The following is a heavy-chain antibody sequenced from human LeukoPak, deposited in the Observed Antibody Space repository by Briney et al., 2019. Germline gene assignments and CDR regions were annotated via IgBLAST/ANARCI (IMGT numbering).Heavy chain of an antibody. CDR3: ARDLGYCSSTSCYRLSPFLDYYYYMDV. CDR1: GYTFTSYG. V-gene: IGHV1-18*01. D-gene: IGHD2-2*01. Sequence: GASVKVSCKASGYTFTSYGISWVRQAPGQGLEWMGWISAYNGNTNYAQKLQGRVTMTTDTSTSTAYMELRSLRSDDTAVYYCARDLGYCSSTSCYRLSPFLDYYYYMDVWGKGTTVTISS. CDR2: ISAYNGNT. J-gene: IGHJ6*03.